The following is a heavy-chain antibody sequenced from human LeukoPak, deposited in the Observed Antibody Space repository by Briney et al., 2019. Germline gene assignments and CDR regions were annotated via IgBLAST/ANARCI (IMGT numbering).Heavy chain of an antibody. CDR3: ASHLTTVTTN. J-gene: IGHJ4*02. V-gene: IGHV3-30-3*01. CDR2: ISYDGSNK. D-gene: IGHD4-17*01. CDR1: GFTFSSYA. Sequence: PGGSLRLSCAASGFTFSSYAMHWVRQAPGKGLEWVAVISYDGSNKYYADSVKGRFTISRDNAKNSLYLQMNSLRAEDTAVYYCASHLTTVTTNWGQGTLVTVSS.